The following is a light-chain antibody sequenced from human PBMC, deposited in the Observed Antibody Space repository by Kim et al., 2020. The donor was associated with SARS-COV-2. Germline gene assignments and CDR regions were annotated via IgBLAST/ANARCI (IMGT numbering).Light chain of an antibody. J-gene: IGKJ1*01. CDR1: QSVDRPY. V-gene: IGKV3-20*01. Sequence: PGETATVPCRASQSVDRPYFAWYQQKPGQAPRLLIYGASTRATGIPDRFRGSGSGTDFTLTISSLEPEDFGVYYCQQYGSTLMAFGQGTKVDIK. CDR3: QQYGSTLMA. CDR2: GAS.